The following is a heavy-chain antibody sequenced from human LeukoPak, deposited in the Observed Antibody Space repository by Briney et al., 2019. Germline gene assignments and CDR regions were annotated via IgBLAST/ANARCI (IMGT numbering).Heavy chain of an antibody. CDR3: ARELDNYGDRGLDY. CDR2: INTHTGNP. J-gene: IGHJ4*02. V-gene: IGHV7-4-1*01. CDR1: GGSFGTFA. Sequence: ASVKVSCKAPGGSFGTFAISWVRQAPGQGLEWMGRINTHTGNPTYAQGFTGRFVFSLDTSVSTAYLQISLKAEDTAVYYCARELDNYGDRGLDYWGQGTLVTVSS. D-gene: IGHD4-17*01.